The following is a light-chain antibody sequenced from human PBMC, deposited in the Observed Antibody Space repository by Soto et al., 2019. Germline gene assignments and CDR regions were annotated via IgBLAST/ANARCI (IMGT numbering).Light chain of an antibody. CDR1: QSLLHTDGKTY. CDR2: EVF. V-gene: IGKV2D-29*01. J-gene: IGKJ4*01. Sequence: DVVMTQTPLSLSVTPGQPASISCKSSQSLLHTDGKTYLDWYLQKPGHPPQLLISEVFKRFSGVPDRLSGHGSATDVPPKISRVGGVEVGAYCCMQTIPPLLILGGGNKV. CDR3: MQTIPPLLI.